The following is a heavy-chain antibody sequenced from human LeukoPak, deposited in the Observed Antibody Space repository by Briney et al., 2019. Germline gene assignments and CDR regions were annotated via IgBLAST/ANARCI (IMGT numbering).Heavy chain of an antibody. D-gene: IGHD3-9*01. V-gene: IGHV3-7*03. CDR1: GFTFSSYW. J-gene: IGHJ3*01. Sequence: PGGSLRLSCAASGFTFSSYWMSWVRQAPGKGLEWVASIKQDGSEKYYVDSVKGRFTISRDNAKNSLYLQMNSLRAEDTAVYYCARGGSYYYDILTGYFFRDWGQGTMVTVSS. CDR2: IKQDGSEK. CDR3: ARGGSYYYDILTGYFFRD.